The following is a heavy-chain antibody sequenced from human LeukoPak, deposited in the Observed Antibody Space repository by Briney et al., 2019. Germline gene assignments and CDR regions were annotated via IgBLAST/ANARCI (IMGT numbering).Heavy chain of an antibody. Sequence: PSETLSLTCTVTGDSITSSAFYWGWIRQPPGKGLEWIGEINHSGSTNYNPSLKSRVTISVDTSKNQFSLKLSSVTAANTAVYYCASGLGYCTNGVCFPPYYFDYWGQGTLVTVSS. V-gene: IGHV4-39*07. CDR3: ASGLGYCTNGVCFPPYYFDY. D-gene: IGHD2-8*01. CDR1: GDSITSSAFY. CDR2: INHSGST. J-gene: IGHJ4*02.